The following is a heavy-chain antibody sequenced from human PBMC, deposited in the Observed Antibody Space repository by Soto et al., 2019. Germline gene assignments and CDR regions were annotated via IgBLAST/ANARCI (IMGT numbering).Heavy chain of an antibody. CDR1: GFTFSNHG. Sequence: PGGSLRLSCAASGFTFSNHGMHWVRQAPGKGLEWVAVIWYDGSNKNHADSVKGRFTISRDNSKNTMYLQMNSLRAEDTAVYYCARETPELIIDYWGQGTLVTVSS. CDR2: IWYDGSNK. D-gene: IGHD1-7*01. J-gene: IGHJ4*02. V-gene: IGHV3-33*01. CDR3: ARETPELIIDY.